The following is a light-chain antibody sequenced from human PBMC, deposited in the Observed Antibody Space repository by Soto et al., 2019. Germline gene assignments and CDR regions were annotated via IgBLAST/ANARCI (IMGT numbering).Light chain of an antibody. CDR1: QGITND. V-gene: IGKV1-6*01. CDR3: LQHYNYPRA. Sequence: ASQMTQSPSSLSASVGDRVTITYRASQGITNDLGWYQQKLGKDPKLLSYAAASLQSGVPSRFSGSGSGTDFTLTISSLQPEDFATYYCLQHYNYPRAFGQGTK. J-gene: IGKJ1*01. CDR2: AAA.